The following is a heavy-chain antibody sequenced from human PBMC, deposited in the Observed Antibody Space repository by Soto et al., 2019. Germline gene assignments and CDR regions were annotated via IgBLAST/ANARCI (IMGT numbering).Heavy chain of an antibody. CDR3: ARGRSSSSRPPGHYYYGMDV. J-gene: IGHJ6*02. CDR2: INPSGGST. Sequence: ASVKVSCKASGYTFTSYYMHWVRQAPGQGLEWMGIINPSGGSTSYAQKFQGRVTMTRDTSTSTVYMELSSLRSEDTAVYYCARGRSSSSRPPGHYYYGMDVWGQGTTVTVSS. V-gene: IGHV1-46*01. D-gene: IGHD6-13*01. CDR1: GYTFTSYY.